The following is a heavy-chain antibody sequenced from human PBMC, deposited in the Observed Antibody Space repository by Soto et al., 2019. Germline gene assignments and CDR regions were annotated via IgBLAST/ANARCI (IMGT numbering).Heavy chain of an antibody. CDR1: GGSISSYY. V-gene: IGHV4-59*01. Sequence: SETLSLTCTVSGGSISSYYWSWIRQPPGKGLEWIGYIYYSGSTNYNPSLKSRVTISVDTSKNQFSLKLSSVTAADTAVYYCARGPDYSYDSSGYYYFDYWGQGTLVTVSS. CDR3: ARGPDYSYDSSGYYYFDY. J-gene: IGHJ4*02. D-gene: IGHD3-22*01. CDR2: IYYSGST.